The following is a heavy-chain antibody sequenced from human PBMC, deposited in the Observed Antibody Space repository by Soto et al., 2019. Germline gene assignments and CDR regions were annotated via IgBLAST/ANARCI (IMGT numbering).Heavy chain of an antibody. V-gene: IGHV3-30*18. D-gene: IGHD6-6*01. CDR3: AKDQNGARPGIDY. Sequence: PGGSLRLSCAASGFTFSSYGMHWVRQAPGKGLEWVAVISYDGSNKYYADSVKGRFTISRDNSKNTLYLQMNSLRAEDTAVYYCAKDQNGARPGIDYWGQGTLVTSPQ. CDR2: ISYDGSNK. J-gene: IGHJ4*02. CDR1: GFTFSSYG.